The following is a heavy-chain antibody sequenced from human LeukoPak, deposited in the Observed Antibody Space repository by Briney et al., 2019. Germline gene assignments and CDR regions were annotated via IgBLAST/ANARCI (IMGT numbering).Heavy chain of an antibody. Sequence: PSETLSLTCTVSGGSIGSYYWSWIRQPPGKGLEWIGYIYYSGSTNYNPSLKSRVTISVDTSKSQFSLKLSSVTAADTALYYCARLKPYNRNEGINYFDYWGQGTLVTVSS. CDR1: GGSIGSYY. J-gene: IGHJ4*02. CDR3: ARLKPYNRNEGINYFDY. V-gene: IGHV4-59*01. CDR2: IYYSGST. D-gene: IGHD1-1*01.